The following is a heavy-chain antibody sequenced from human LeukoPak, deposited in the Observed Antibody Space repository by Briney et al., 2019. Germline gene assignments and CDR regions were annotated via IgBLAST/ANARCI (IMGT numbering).Heavy chain of an antibody. CDR3: ARGRPHGNDY. CDR1: GFTFNTYT. Sequence: GGSLRLSCAASGFTFNTYTMNWVRQAPGKGLVWVSRIASDGCSTTYADSVKGRFSISRDNAKNTLYLQMNSLRVEDTAVYYCARGRPHGNDYWGQGTLVTVSS. V-gene: IGHV3-74*01. D-gene: IGHD4-23*01. CDR2: IASDGCST. J-gene: IGHJ4*02.